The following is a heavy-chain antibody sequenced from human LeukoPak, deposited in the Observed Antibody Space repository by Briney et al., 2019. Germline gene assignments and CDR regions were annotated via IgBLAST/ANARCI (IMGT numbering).Heavy chain of an antibody. V-gene: IGHV3-73*01. CDR2: IRSKANSYAT. CDR3: TIIRLGDY. D-gene: IGHD3-16*01. Sequence: GGSLRLSYAASGFTFSGSAMHWVRQASGKGLEWVGRIRSKANSYATAYAASVKGRFTISRDDSKNTAYLQMNSLKTEDTAVYYCTIIRLGDYWGQGTLVTVSS. CDR1: GFTFSGSA. J-gene: IGHJ4*02.